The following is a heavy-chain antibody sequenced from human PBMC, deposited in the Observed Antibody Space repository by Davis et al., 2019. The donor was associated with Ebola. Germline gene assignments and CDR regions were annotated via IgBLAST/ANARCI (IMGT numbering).Heavy chain of an antibody. CDR3: VRGWLRAWFDS. CDR1: GDSVSTNIG. CDR2: TYYDSKWYH. D-gene: IGHD5-12*01. V-gene: IGHV6-1*01. J-gene: IGHJ5*01. Sequence: HSQTLSLTCAISGDSVSTNIGWNWIRQSPSRGLEWLGRTYYDSKWYHDYALSVRSRIAINADTSKNQFSLQLNSVTPDDTAVYYCVRGWLRAWFDSWGQGILVTVSS.